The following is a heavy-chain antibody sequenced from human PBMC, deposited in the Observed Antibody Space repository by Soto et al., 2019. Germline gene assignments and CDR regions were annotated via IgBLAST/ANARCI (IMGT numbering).Heavy chain of an antibody. Sequence: SETLSLTCTVSGGSISSYYWSWIRQPPGKGLEWIGYIYYSGSTNYSPSLKSRATISVDTSKNQFSLKLSSVTAADTAVYYCARILTPPFDYWGQGTLVTVSS. CDR2: IYYSGST. J-gene: IGHJ4*02. CDR1: GGSISSYY. V-gene: IGHV4-59*08. D-gene: IGHD1-20*01. CDR3: ARILTPPFDY.